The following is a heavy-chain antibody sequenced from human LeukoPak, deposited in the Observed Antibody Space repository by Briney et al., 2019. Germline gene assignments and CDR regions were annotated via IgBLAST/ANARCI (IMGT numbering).Heavy chain of an antibody. Sequence: SETLSLTCAVYGGSFSGYYWSWIRQPPGKGLEWVGEINHSGSTNYNPSPKRRVTISVDTSKNQCSLKLSSVTAADTAVYYCARGRAPWSGKYPLIGMDVWGKGTTVTVSS. CDR1: GGSFSGYY. D-gene: IGHD3-3*01. CDR2: INHSGST. CDR3: ARGRAPWSGKYPLIGMDV. J-gene: IGHJ6*04. V-gene: IGHV4-34*01.